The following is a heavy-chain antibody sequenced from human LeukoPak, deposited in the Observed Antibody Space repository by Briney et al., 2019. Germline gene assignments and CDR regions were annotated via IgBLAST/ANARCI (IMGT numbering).Heavy chain of an antibody. Sequence: PGGSLGSSCAASGFPFSTYPMSWVGKAPGKGREWFSAISGSGGSTYYADSVKGRFTISRDNSKNTLYLQMNSLRAEDTAVYYCAKDREYYYETSDYWGQGTLVTVSS. V-gene: IGHV3-23*01. D-gene: IGHD3-22*01. CDR2: ISGSGGST. CDR3: AKDREYYYETSDY. J-gene: IGHJ4*02. CDR1: GFPFSTYP.